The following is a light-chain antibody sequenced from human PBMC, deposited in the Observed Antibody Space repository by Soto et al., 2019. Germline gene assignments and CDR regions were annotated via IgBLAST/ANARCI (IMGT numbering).Light chain of an antibody. CDR1: STDFVSYNR. J-gene: IGLJ1*01. V-gene: IGLV2-18*01. CDR2: EAS. Sequence: QSVLTQPPSVSGSPGQSVTISCTGTSTDFVSYNRVSWYQQPPGTAPKLIIHEASNRPSGVPGRFSGSKSGNTASLTISGLQAADEADYYCSLYTSENTYVFGTGTKVTVL. CDR3: SLYTSENTYV.